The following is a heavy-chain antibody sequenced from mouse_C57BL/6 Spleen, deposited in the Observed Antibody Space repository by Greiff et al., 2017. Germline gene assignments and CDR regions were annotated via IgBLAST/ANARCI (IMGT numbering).Heavy chain of an antibody. CDR2: IYPGDGDT. D-gene: IGHD2-3*01. Sequence: QVQLQQSGPELVKPGASVKISCKASGYAFSSSWMNWVKQRPGKGLEWIGRIYPGDGDTNYNGKFKGKATLTADKSSSTAYMQLSSLTSEDSAVYFCAREIYDGYYDAMDYWGQGTSVTVSS. CDR1: GYAFSSSW. CDR3: AREIYDGYYDAMDY. V-gene: IGHV1-82*01. J-gene: IGHJ4*01.